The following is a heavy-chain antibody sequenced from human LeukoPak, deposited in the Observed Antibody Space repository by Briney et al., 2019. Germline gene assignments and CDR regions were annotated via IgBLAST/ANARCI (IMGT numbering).Heavy chain of an antibody. CDR3: ARDVNWNYCDY. CDR2: IKEDGSEE. J-gene: IGHJ4*01. CDR1: GFTFSSYA. V-gene: IGHV3-7*01. D-gene: IGHD1-20*01. Sequence: GGSLRLSCAASGFTFSSYAMHWVRQAPGKGLEWVANIKEDGSEEYYLDSVTGRFIISRDNAKNSLYLQMNSLRAEDTAVYYCARDVNWNYCDYWGHGTLVTVSS.